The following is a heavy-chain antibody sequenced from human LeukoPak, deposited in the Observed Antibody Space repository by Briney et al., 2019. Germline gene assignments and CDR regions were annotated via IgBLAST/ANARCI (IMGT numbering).Heavy chain of an antibody. Sequence: GGSLRLSCAASGFTFSSYATHWVRQAPGKGLEYVSAISSNGGSTYYANSVKGRFTISRDNSKNTLYLQMGSLRAEDMAVYYCAKVGRRVVDTAMEYYFDYWGQGTLVTVSS. D-gene: IGHD5-18*01. CDR1: GFTFSSYA. J-gene: IGHJ4*02. CDR2: ISSNGGST. CDR3: AKVGRRVVDTAMEYYFDY. V-gene: IGHV3-64*01.